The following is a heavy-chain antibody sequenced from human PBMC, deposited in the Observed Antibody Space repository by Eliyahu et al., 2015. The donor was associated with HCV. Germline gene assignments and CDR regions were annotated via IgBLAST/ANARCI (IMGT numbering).Heavy chain of an antibody. CDR1: GYTFSSYG. CDR2: ISAYHGFI. CDR3: ARSSSIAVGFDS. D-gene: IGHD6-19*01. V-gene: IGHV1-18*01. J-gene: IGHJ5*01. Sequence: QVQLVQSGAGVKKPGASVKVSCKASGYTFSSYGIIWVRQAPGQGLEWMGWISAYHGFINYAQRFQGRVTMTTDTSTSTAYMELRSLRSDDTAVYYCARSSSIAVGFDSWGQGAQVIVSS.